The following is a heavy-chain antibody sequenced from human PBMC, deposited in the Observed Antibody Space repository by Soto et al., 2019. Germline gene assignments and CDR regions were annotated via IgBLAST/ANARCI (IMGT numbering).Heavy chain of an antibody. Sequence: LRLSCAASGFTFSSYAMHWVRQAPGKGLEWVAVISYDGSNKYYADSVKGRFTISRDNSKNTLYLQMNSLRAEDTAVYYCAKVHRNYYGMDVWGQGTTVTVSS. CDR3: AKVHRNYYGMDV. V-gene: IGHV3-30-3*01. CDR2: ISYDGSNK. CDR1: GFTFSSYA. J-gene: IGHJ6*02.